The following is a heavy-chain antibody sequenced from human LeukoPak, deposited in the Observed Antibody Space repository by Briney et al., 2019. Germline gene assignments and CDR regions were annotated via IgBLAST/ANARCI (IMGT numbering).Heavy chain of an antibody. CDR2: IKQDGSEK. V-gene: IGHV3-7*01. J-gene: IGHJ4*02. D-gene: IGHD1-26*01. CDR3: ARDGRVGATGYFDY. CDR1: GFTFSSYW. Sequence: GGFLRLSCAASGFTFSSYWMSWVRQAPGKGLEWVANIKQDGSEKYYVDSVKGRFTISRDNAKNSLYLQMNSLRAEDTAVYYCARDGRVGATGYFDYWGQGTLVTVSS.